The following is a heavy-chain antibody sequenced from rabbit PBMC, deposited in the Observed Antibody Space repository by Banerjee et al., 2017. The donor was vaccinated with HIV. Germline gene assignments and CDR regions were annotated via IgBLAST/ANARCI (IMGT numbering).Heavy chain of an antibody. CDR3: AREDDDYGEWNL. V-gene: IGHV1S7*01. Sequence: CWVRQAPGKGLEWIGYIDPVFGTTYYASWVNGRFTISDHNAQNTLYLQLTSLTAADTATYFCAREDDDYGEWNLWGQGTLVTVS. J-gene: IGHJ3*01. D-gene: IGHD2-1*01. CDR2: IDPVFGTT.